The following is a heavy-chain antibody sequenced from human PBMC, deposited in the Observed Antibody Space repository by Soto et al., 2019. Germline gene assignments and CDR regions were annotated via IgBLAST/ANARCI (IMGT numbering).Heavy chain of an antibody. D-gene: IGHD4-17*01. V-gene: IGHV4-59*08. CDR2: IYYSGST. CDR3: ARAHYGDYGYGMDV. J-gene: IGHJ6*02. Sequence: PSETLSLTCTVSGGSISSYYWSWIRQPPGKGLEWIGYIYYSGSTNYNPSLKSRVTISVDTSKNQFSLKLNSMTAADTAVYYCARAHYGDYGYGMDVWGQGTTVTVS. CDR1: GGSISSYY.